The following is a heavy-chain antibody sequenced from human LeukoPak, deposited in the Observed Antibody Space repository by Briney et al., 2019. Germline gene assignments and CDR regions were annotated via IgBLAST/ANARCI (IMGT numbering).Heavy chain of an antibody. CDR2: NYYSGRT. J-gene: IGHJ4*02. CDR3: ARGYSSGWSLVY. Sequence: SQTLSLTCTVSGGSISSGGYYWSWIRQHQGKGLEWNGYNYYSGRTYYNPSLRSRVTISVDTSKNEFSLKLGSVTAAVTAGYYCARGYSSGWSLVYWGQGTLVTVSS. CDR1: GGSISSGGYY. V-gene: IGHV4-31*03. D-gene: IGHD6-19*01.